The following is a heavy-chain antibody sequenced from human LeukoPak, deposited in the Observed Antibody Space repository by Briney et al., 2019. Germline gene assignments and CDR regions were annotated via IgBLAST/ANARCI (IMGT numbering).Heavy chain of an antibody. D-gene: IGHD1-26*01. J-gene: IGHJ4*02. CDR2: ISHTGDST. CDR1: GFTFSSYA. CDR3: AKDQILHYFDY. V-gene: IGHV3-23*01. Sequence: PGGSLRLSCAASGFTFSSYAMSWVRQAPGKGLEWVSAISHTGDSTYYADSVKGRFRISRDNSKNTLFLEMNSLRAEDTAVYFCAKDQILHYFDYWGQGTLVTVSS.